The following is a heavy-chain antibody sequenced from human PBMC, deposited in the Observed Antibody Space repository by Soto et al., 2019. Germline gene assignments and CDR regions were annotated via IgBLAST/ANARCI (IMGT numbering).Heavy chain of an antibody. V-gene: IGHV3-21*01. CDR2: ISSSSSYI. CDR3: ASQWLAHLGAFDI. Sequence: GGSLRLSCAASGFTFSSYSMNWVRQAPGKGLEWVSSISSSSSYIYYADSVKGRFTISRDNAKNSLYLQMNSLRAEDTAVYYCASQWLAHLGAFDIWGQGTMVTVSS. CDR1: GFTFSSYS. J-gene: IGHJ3*02. D-gene: IGHD6-19*01.